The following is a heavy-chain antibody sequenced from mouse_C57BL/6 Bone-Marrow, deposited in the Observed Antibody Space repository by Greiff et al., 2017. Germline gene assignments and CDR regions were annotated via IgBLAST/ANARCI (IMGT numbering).Heavy chain of an antibody. CDR2: IDPSDSYT. D-gene: IGHD2-2*01. CDR3: ARETTMVSAWFAY. V-gene: IGHV1-50*01. CDR1: GYTFTSYW. Sequence: VQLQQPGAELVKPGASVKLSCKASGYTFTSYWMQWVKQRPGQGLEWIGEIDPSDSYTNYNQKFKGKATLTVATSSSTAYMQLSSLTSEDSAVYYCARETTMVSAWFAYWCRGALVTVSA. J-gene: IGHJ3*01.